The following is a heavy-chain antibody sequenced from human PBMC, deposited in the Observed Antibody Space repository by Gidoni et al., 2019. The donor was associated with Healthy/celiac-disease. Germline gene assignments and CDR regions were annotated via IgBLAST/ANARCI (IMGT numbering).Heavy chain of an antibody. D-gene: IGHD6-19*01. CDR1: GFTFSSYA. CDR3: ARDNGAAVAGTTLGY. J-gene: IGHJ4*02. V-gene: IGHV3-30-3*01. CDR2: ISYDGSHK. Sequence: QPGRSLRLPGAASGFTFSSYAMHWVRQAPGQGLEWVAVISYDGSHKYYADSVTGRFTISRDNSKNTLYLQMNSLRAEDTAVYYCARDNGAAVAGTTLGYWGQGTLVTVSS.